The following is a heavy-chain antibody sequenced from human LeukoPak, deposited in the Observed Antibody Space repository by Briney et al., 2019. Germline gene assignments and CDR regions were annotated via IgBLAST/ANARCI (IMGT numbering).Heavy chain of an antibody. CDR1: GGSISSYY. CDR2: IYYSGST. J-gene: IGHJ4*02. Sequence: SETLSLTCTVSGGSISSYYWSWIRQPPGKGLEWIGYIYYSGSTNYNPSLKSRVTISVDTSKNQFPLKLSSVTAADTAVYYCAREASGGVDYWGQGTLVTVSS. D-gene: IGHD1-26*01. CDR3: AREASGGVDY. V-gene: IGHV4-59*01.